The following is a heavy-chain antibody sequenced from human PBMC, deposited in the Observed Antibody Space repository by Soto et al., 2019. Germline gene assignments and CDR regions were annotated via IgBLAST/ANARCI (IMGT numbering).Heavy chain of an antibody. D-gene: IGHD3-3*01. CDR3: ARGASDFWNAYPEIHFFDY. J-gene: IGHJ4*02. CDR1: EFTFSTYP. Sequence: QVLLVVSGGGVVQPGRSLRLSCAASEFTFSTYPMHWVRQAPGKGLEWVAVISYDGTNTYYADSVKGRFTISRDNSKNTLSLQMNSLRGDDTAVYYCARGASDFWNAYPEIHFFDYCGQGAPVFVSS. CDR2: ISYDGTNT. V-gene: IGHV3-30-3*01.